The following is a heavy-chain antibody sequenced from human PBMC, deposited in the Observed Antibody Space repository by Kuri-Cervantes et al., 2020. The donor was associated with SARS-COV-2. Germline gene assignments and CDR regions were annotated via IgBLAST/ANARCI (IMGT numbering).Heavy chain of an antibody. CDR3: ARGERADYYDSSGYTFDY. CDR2: INPSGGST. D-gene: IGHD3-22*01. V-gene: IGHV1-46*01. CDR1: GYTFTSYY. Sequence: ASVKVSCKASGYTFTSYYMHWVRQAPGQGLEWMGIINPSGGSTSYAQKFQGRVTMTRDTSTSTAYMELRSLRSDDTAVYYCARGERADYYDSSGYTFDYWGQGTLVTVSS. J-gene: IGHJ4*02.